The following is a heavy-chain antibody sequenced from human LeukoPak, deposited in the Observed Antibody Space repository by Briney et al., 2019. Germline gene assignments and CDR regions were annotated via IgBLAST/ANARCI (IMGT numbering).Heavy chain of an antibody. J-gene: IGHJ4*02. V-gene: IGHV1-69*13. CDR1: GGTFSSYA. CDR3: ACDYDILTGYYSGLDY. Sequence: SVKVSCKASGGTFSSYAISWVRQAPGQGLEWMGGIIPIFGTANYAQKFQGRVTITAGESTSTAYMELSSLRSEDTAVYYCACDYDILTGYYSGLDYWGQGTLVTVSS. CDR2: IIPIFGTA. D-gene: IGHD3-9*01.